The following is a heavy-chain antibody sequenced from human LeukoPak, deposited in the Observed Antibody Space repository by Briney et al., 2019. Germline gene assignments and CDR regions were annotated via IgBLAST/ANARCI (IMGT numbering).Heavy chain of an antibody. J-gene: IGHJ5*02. D-gene: IGHD1-26*01. CDR2: IYYSGST. CDR3: ASSDSGVGWFDP. Sequence: SETLSLTCTVSGGSISSYYWSWIRQPPGKGLEWIGYIYYSGSTNYNPSLKSRVTISVDTSKNQFSLKLSSVTAADTAVYYCASSDSGVGWFDPWGQGTLVTVSS. CDR1: GGSISSYY. V-gene: IGHV4-59*01.